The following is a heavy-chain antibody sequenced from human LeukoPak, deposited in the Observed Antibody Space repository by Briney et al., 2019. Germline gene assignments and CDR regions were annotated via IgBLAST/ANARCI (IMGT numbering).Heavy chain of an antibody. J-gene: IGHJ4*02. D-gene: IGHD5-24*01. CDR1: GFTFDNYA. Sequence: GGSLRLSCAASGFTFDNYAMSWVRQAPGKELEWVSDINWNGGSTGYADFVKGRFTISRDNAKNSLYLQMNSLRAEDTALYHCARVRPGRDGYNYFDYWGQGTLVTVSS. CDR2: INWNGGST. CDR3: ARVRPGRDGYNYFDY. V-gene: IGHV3-20*01.